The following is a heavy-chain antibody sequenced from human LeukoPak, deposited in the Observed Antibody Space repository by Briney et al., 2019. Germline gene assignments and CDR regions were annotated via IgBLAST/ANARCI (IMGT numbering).Heavy chain of an antibody. CDR2: ISAYNGNT. D-gene: IGHD3-9*01. CDR1: GYTFTSYG. V-gene: IGHV1-18*01. J-gene: IGHJ4*02. Sequence: ASVKVSCKASGYTFTSYGISWVRQAPGQGLEWMGWISAYNGNTNYAQKLQGRVTMTTDTSTSTAYMELRSLRSDDTAVYYCARMGGYYDILTGYYPPLYYFDYWGREPWSPSPQ. CDR3: ARMGGYYDILTGYYPPLYYFDY.